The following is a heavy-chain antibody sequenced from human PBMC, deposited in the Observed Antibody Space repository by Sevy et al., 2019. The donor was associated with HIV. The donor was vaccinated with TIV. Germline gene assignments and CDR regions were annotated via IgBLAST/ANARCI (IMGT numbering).Heavy chain of an antibody. D-gene: IGHD3-22*01. CDR2: INPNSCAT. Sequence: ASVKVSCKASGYTFIDYYIHWVRQAPGQALEWMGRINPNSCATNYAQKFQDRVTMTRETSISTSYMELRRLRSDDAAVYYCARAGYYDASGGWVDPWGQGTLVTVSS. CDR1: GYTFIDYY. J-gene: IGHJ5*02. V-gene: IGHV1-2*06. CDR3: ARAGYYDASGGWVDP.